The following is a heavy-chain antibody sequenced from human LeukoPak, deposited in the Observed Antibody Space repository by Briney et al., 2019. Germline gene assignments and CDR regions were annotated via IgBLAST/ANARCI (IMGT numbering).Heavy chain of an antibody. CDR1: GYTFIAYY. D-gene: IGHD3-22*01. Sequence: ASVTVSCKASGYTFIAYYIYWMRQAPGQGLEWVGRINPNSGGTNYAQNFQDRVTLTRDTSITTAYMELNRLISDDTAVYYCARRGSGYYDSREAFDIWGQGTMVAVSS. J-gene: IGHJ3*02. V-gene: IGHV1-2*06. CDR2: INPNSGGT. CDR3: ARRGSGYYDSREAFDI.